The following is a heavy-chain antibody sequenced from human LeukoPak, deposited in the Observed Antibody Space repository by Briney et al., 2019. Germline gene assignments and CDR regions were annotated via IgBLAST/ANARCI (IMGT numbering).Heavy chain of an antibody. D-gene: IGHD6-19*01. CDR1: GYTFTTYG. CDR3: ARPRGSSGRGDFDY. Sequence: ASVKVSFKASGYTFTTYGISWVRQAPGQGLEWMGWINAYNGNTNYAQKLQGRVTMTTDTSTSTAYMELRSLRSDDTALYYCARPRGSSGRGDFDYWGQGTLVTVSS. CDR2: INAYNGNT. J-gene: IGHJ4*02. V-gene: IGHV1-18*01.